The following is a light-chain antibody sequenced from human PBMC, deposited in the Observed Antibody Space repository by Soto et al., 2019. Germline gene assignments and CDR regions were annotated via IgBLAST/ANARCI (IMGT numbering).Light chain of an antibody. Sequence: EVGLTQSPGTLSLSPGERATLSCRTSQTVSSSFLAWYQQKPGQAPRLLMFDASNRATDIPDRFSGSGSGTDFTLTIGRLEPEDFAVYYCQQFGSLGTFGQGTKVDIK. CDR2: DAS. J-gene: IGKJ1*01. CDR3: QQFGSLGT. CDR1: QTVSSSF. V-gene: IGKV3-20*01.